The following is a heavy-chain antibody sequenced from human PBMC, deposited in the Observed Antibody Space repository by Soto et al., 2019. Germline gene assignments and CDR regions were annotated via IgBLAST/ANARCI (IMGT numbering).Heavy chain of an antibody. Sequence: SVKVSCKASGGTFSSYAISWVRQAPGQVLEWMGGIIPIFGTANYAQKFQGRVTITADESTSTAYMELSSLRSEDTAVYYCARVGYCSGGSCYGGSYNWFDPWG. V-gene: IGHV1-69*13. CDR2: IIPIFGTA. CDR3: ARVGYCSGGSCYGGSYNWFDP. J-gene: IGHJ5*02. D-gene: IGHD2-15*01. CDR1: GGTFSSYA.